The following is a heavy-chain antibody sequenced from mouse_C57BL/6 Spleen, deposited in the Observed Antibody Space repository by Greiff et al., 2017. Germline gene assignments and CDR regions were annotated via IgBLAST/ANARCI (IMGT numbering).Heavy chain of an antibody. CDR3: TDGPFFAY. Sequence: EVMLVASGGGLVQPGGSMKLSCVASGFTFSNYWMYWVRQSPEQGLEWVAQIRLKSDNYATHYAVSVKGRFTISRDDSKSSVYLQMNNLRAEDTGIYYCTDGPFFAYWGQGTLVTVSA. CDR1: GFTFSNYW. D-gene: IGHD1-1*02. CDR2: IRLKSDNYAT. V-gene: IGHV6-3*01. J-gene: IGHJ3*01.